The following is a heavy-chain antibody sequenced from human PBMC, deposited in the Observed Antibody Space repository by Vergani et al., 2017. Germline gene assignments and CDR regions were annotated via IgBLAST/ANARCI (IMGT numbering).Heavy chain of an antibody. CDR1: GGSISSGSYY. D-gene: IGHD2-2*01. J-gene: IGHJ6*03. V-gene: IGHV4-61*02. CDR2: IYTSGST. CDR3: ARDRARTAYCSSTSCHDYYYMDV. Sequence: QVQLQESGPELVKPSQTLSLTCTVSGGSISSGSYYWSWIRQPAGKGLEWIGRIYTSGSTNYNPSLKSRVTMSVDTSKNQFSLKLSSVTAADTAVYYCARDRARTAYCSSTSCHDYYYMDVWGKGTTVTVSS.